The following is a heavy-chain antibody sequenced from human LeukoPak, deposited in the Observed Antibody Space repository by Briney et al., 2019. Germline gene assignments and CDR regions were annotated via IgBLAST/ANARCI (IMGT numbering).Heavy chain of an antibody. CDR3: ARGGYFSFDY. CDR2: ITANTRGSIT. J-gene: IGHJ4*02. D-gene: IGHD2/OR15-2a*01. V-gene: IGHV3-23*01. CDR1: GFSFSTYD. Sequence: GGSLRLSCVTSGFSFSTYDIGWVRQAPGKGLERVSGITANTRGSITYYADSVEGRFTISRDSSKDTLYLQMNSLRAEDTAVYFCARGGYFSFDYWGQGTLVTVSS.